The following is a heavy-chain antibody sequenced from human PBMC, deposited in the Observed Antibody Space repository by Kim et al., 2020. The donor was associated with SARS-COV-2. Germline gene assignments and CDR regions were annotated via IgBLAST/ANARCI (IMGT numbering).Heavy chain of an antibody. J-gene: IGHJ4*02. CDR2: TNPIDGST. CDR3: ARRHSSGWNDY. CDR1: GYTFTNYY. V-gene: IGHV1-46*01. D-gene: IGHD6-19*01. Sequence: ASVKVSCKASGYTFTNYYIHWVRQAPGQGLEWMGITNPIDGSTSYVQKFQGRVTMTRDTSMSTVYMELSSLRSDDTAVYYCARRHSSGWNDYWGQGTLVTVSS.